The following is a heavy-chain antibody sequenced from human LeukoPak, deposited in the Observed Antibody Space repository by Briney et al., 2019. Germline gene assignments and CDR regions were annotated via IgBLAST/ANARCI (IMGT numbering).Heavy chain of an antibody. V-gene: IGHV1-69*13. CDR1: GGTFSSYA. D-gene: IGHD4-23*01. Sequence: SVKVSCKASGGTFSSYAISWVRQAPGQGLEWMGGIIPIFGTANYAQKFQGRVTITADESTSTAYMELSSLRSEDTAVYYCARGMEDTDYGGPTTRFFDYWGQGTLVTVSS. CDR3: ARGMEDTDYGGPTTRFFDY. CDR2: IIPIFGTA. J-gene: IGHJ4*02.